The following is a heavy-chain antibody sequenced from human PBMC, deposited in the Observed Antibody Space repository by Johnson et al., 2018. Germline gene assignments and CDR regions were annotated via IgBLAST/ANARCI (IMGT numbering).Heavy chain of an antibody. D-gene: IGHD6-13*01. J-gene: IGHJ4*02. Sequence: QVQLQESGPGLVKPSETLSLTCTVSGGSISSNLYYWGWLCQPPGKGLEWIGSIYYSGSTFYNPSLKSRVTISIDTSTNQFSLNLNSVTATDTAGYYCGRHRSSWFLEGFDYCGQGTLVTVSS. CDR1: GGSISSNLYY. CDR2: IYYSGST. V-gene: IGHV4-39*01. CDR3: GRHRSSWFLEGFDY.